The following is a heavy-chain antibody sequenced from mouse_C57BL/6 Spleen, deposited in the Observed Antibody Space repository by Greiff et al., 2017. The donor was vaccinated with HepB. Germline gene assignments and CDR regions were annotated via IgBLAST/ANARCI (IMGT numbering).Heavy chain of an antibody. Sequence: QVQLQQSGAELVKPGASVKLSCKASGYTFTEYTIHWVKQRSGQGLEWIGWFYPGSGSIKYNEKFKDKATLTEDKSSSTVYMELSRLTSEDSAVYFCARHEDPPLRGNWYFDVWGTGTTVTVSS. V-gene: IGHV1-62-2*01. CDR2: FYPGSGSI. CDR1: GYTFTEYT. J-gene: IGHJ1*03. CDR3: ARHEDPPLRGNWYFDV. D-gene: IGHD1-1*01.